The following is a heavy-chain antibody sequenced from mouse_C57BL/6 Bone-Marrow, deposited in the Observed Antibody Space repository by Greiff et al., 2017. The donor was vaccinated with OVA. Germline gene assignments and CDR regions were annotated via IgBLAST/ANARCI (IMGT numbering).Heavy chain of an antibody. J-gene: IGHJ3*01. Sequence: EVQRVESGGGLVQPGGSMKLSCAASGFTFSDAWMDWVRQSPEKGLEWVAEIRNKANNHATYYAESVKGRFTISRDDSKSSVYLQMNSLRAEDTGIYYCTRSYGSSFWFAYWGQGTLVTVSA. V-gene: IGHV6-6*01. CDR1: GFTFSDAW. D-gene: IGHD1-1*01. CDR2: IRNKANNHAT. CDR3: TRSYGSSFWFAY.